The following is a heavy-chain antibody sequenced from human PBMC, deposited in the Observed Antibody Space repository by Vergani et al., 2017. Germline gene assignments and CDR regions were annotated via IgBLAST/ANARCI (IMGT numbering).Heavy chain of an antibody. CDR3: AKDLVIYSGDALEAFDI. Sequence: EVDLVESGGGLAQPGGSLRLSCEASGITFWKFGMHWVRQGPGKGLEWVSGISWNSGAVDYADSVRGRFTISRDNAKNSLFLEMNSLRFEDTAVYYCAKDLVIYSGDALEAFDIWGQGTMVTVSS. CDR1: GITFWKFG. D-gene: IGHD2-21*01. J-gene: IGHJ3*02. CDR2: ISWNSGAV. V-gene: IGHV3-9*01.